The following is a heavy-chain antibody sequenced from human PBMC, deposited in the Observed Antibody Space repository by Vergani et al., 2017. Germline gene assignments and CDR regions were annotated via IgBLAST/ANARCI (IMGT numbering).Heavy chain of an antibody. V-gene: IGHV4-38-2*02. CDR2: VFHSGSA. D-gene: IGHD2-2*01. Sequence: QVQLQESGPGLVKPSETLSLTCSVSGYSISRGYYWGWIRQPPGKGLEWIATVFHSGSAYYNPSLRRRVTISVETSKNQFSLRLTTLTAADTAVYRCVCRATSPPRCFDYWGQGTLVVVSS. CDR3: VCRATSPPRCFDY. CDR1: GYSISRGYY. J-gene: IGHJ4*02.